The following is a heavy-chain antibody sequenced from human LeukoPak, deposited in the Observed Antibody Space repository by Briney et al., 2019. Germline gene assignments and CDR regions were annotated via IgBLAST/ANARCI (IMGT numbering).Heavy chain of an antibody. Sequence: GGSLRLSCAASGFTFSSYAMNWVRQAPGKGLEWVPAISGSGGSTYYADSVKGRFTISRDNSKNTLYLQMNSLRAEATAVYYCAKFLYSFDAFDIWGQGTMVTVSS. CDR3: AKFLYSFDAFDI. D-gene: IGHD6-13*01. CDR1: GFTFSSYA. V-gene: IGHV3-23*01. CDR2: ISGSGGST. J-gene: IGHJ3*02.